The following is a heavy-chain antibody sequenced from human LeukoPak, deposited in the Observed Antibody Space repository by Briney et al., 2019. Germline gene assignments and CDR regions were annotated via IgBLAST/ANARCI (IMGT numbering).Heavy chain of an antibody. J-gene: IGHJ4*02. CDR3: ARARVGYSYGKH. CDR1: GFTFSSYG. D-gene: IGHD5-18*01. V-gene: IGHV3-30*03. Sequence: GRSLRLSCAASGFTFSSYGMHWVRQAPGKGLEWVAVISYDGSNKYYADSVKGRFTISRDNSKSTLYLQMNSLRAEDTAVYYCARARVGYSYGKHWGQGTLVTVSS. CDR2: ISYDGSNK.